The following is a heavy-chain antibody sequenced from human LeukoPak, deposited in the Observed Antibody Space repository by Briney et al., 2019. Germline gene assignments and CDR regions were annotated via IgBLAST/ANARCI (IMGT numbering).Heavy chain of an antibody. CDR3: ARIPDAFDI. J-gene: IGHJ3*02. CDR1: GGSISSGSYS. V-gene: IGHV4-39*07. CDR2: IYHSGST. Sequence: SETLSLTCSVSGGSISSGSYSWGWIRQPPGKGLECIATIYHSGSTYYNLSLKSRVIISIDTSKNQFSLKLSSVTAADTAVYYCARIPDAFDIWGQGTMVTVSS.